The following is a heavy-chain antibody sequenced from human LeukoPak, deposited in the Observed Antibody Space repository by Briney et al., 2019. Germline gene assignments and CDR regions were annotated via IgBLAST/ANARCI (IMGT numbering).Heavy chain of an antibody. Sequence: PGGSLRLSCAASGFTFSNYAMSWVRQAPGKGLEWVSIISESGGSTNYADSVKGRFSISRHNSKNTLFLQMNSLRAEDTGVYYCARRYYDTSGYYSLDYWGQGTLVTVSS. CDR2: ISESGGST. D-gene: IGHD3-22*01. J-gene: IGHJ4*02. CDR3: ARRYYDTSGYYSLDY. V-gene: IGHV3-23*01. CDR1: GFTFSNYA.